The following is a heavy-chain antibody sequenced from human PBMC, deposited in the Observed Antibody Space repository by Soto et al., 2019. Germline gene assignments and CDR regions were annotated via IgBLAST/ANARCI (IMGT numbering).Heavy chain of an antibody. CDR2: IIPIFGTA. CDR1: GGTFSSYA. V-gene: IGHV1-69*13. D-gene: IGHD4-17*01. Sequence: SVKVSCKASGGTFSSYAISWVRQAPGQGLEWMGGIIPIFGTANYAQKFQGRVTITADESTSTAYMELSSLRSEDTAVYYCARDLYGDSDLKYYYYGMDVWGPGTTGTVSS. CDR3: ARDLYGDSDLKYYYYGMDV. J-gene: IGHJ6*02.